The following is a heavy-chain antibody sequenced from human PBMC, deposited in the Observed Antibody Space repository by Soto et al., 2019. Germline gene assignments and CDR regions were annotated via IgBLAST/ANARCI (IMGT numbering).Heavy chain of an antibody. Sequence: SETLSLTCAVSGGSISSSTYYWGWMRQPPGKGLEWIASFFIGGSTNYNPSLKSRVTISVDTSKNQFSLKLSSVTAADTAVYYCAREGPYYDIFGHDYWGQGTLVTVSS. J-gene: IGHJ4*02. V-gene: IGHV4-39*07. CDR2: FFIGGST. D-gene: IGHD3-9*01. CDR1: GGSISSSTYY. CDR3: AREGPYYDIFGHDY.